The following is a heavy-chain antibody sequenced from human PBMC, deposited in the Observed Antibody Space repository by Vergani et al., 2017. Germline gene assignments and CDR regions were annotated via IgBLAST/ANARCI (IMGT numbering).Heavy chain of an antibody. D-gene: IGHD2-2*01. CDR1: GGSISSYY. CDR2: IYYSGST. J-gene: IGHJ5*02. CDR3: ARVGEYQLAKAGRWFDP. V-gene: IGHV4-59*01. Sequence: QVQLQESGPGLVKPSETLSLTCTVSGGSISSYYWSWIRQPPGKGLEWIGYIYYSGSTNYNPSLQSRVTISVDTSKNQFSLKLSSVTAADTAVYYCARVGEYQLAKAGRWFDPWGQGTLVTVAA.